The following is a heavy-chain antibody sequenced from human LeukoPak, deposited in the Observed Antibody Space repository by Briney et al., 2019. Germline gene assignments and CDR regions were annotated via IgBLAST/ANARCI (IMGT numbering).Heavy chain of an antibody. J-gene: IGHJ5*02. V-gene: IGHV3-21*01. CDR1: GFTFSSYS. CDR3: ARELYSSSSRWFDP. D-gene: IGHD6-6*01. CDR2: ISTSSNYI. Sequence: GGSLRLSCAVSGFTFSSYSMNWVRQAPGKGLEWVSFISTSSNYIYYADSVKGRFTISRDNAKNSLYLQMNSLRAEDTAVYYCARELYSSSSRWFDPWGQGTLVTVSS.